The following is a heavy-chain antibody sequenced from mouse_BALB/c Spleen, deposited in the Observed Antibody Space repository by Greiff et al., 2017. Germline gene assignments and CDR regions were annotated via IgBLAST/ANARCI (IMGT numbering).Heavy chain of an antibody. D-gene: IGHD2-3*01. CDR3: ASQIYDGYLYFDY. Sequence: VKLMESGPGLVAPSQSLSITCTVSGFSLTSYGVHWVRQPPGKGLEWLGVIWAGGSTNYNSALMSRLSISKDNSKSQVFLKMNSLQTDDTAMYYCASQIYDGYLYFDYWGQGTTLTVSS. J-gene: IGHJ2*01. CDR2: IWAGGST. CDR1: GFSLTSYG. V-gene: IGHV2-9*02.